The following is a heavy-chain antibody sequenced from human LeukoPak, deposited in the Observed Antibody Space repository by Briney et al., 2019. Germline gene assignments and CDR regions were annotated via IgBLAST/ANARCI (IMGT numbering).Heavy chain of an antibody. CDR1: GFAFSSYW. D-gene: IGHD3-3*01. J-gene: IGHJ4*02. CDR2: IKQDASQE. V-gene: IGHV3-7*01. Sequence: GGSLRLSCAASGFAFSSYWMSWVRQAPGKGPEWVAHIKQDASQEYHVDSVKGRFTISRDNAKNSLYLQMNSLRAEDTAVYYCARGVVYPAWSGPHWSDYWGQGALVTVSS. CDR3: ARGVVYPAWSGPHWSDY.